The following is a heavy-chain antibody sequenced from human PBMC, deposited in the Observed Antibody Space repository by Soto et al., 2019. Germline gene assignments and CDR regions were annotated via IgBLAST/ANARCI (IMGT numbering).Heavy chain of an antibody. CDR1: GFTFSSYS. CDR2: VSHDGSNE. J-gene: IGHJ4*02. D-gene: IGHD3-22*01. V-gene: IGHV3-30*18. Sequence: LRLSCAASGFTFSSYSMNWVRQAPVKGLEWMAVVSHDGSNEHYADSVKGRFTISRDNSKNTLYLQMNSLRAEDTAVYYCAKPIYDSSGYYCPFDYWGQGTRVTVSS. CDR3: AKPIYDSSGYYCPFDY.